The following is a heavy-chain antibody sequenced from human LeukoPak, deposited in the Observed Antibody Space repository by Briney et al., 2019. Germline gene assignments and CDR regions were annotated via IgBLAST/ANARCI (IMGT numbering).Heavy chain of an antibody. J-gene: IGHJ4*02. CDR1: GGSIRSYY. CDR2: IYITGTT. V-gene: IGHV4-4*07. D-gene: IGHD1-26*01. CDR3: ARDCYTASYYSLDY. Sequence: PSDTLSLTCTVSGGSIRSYYWSWIRQPAGKGLESIGCIYITGTTNYNPSLKSRVTMSVDVSKNQFSLRLSSVTAADSAVYYCARDCYTASYYSLDYWGQGIQVSVSS.